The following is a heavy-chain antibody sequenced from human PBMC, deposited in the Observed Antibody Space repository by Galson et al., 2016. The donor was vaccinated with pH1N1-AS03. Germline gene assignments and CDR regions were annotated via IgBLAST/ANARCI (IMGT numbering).Heavy chain of an antibody. Sequence: SGYSFSDYYIHWVRQAPGLGLDWMGRFNPSTGSTKYAQQFLGRFTMTRDTSISTAYMELSRLTSDDTAVYYCPRQPSFYDTTGLPDAFDIWGQGTTVTVSS. CDR1: GYSFSDYY. J-gene: IGHJ3*02. V-gene: IGHV1-2*06. D-gene: IGHD3-22*01. CDR3: PRQPSFYDTTGLPDAFDI. CDR2: FNPSTGST.